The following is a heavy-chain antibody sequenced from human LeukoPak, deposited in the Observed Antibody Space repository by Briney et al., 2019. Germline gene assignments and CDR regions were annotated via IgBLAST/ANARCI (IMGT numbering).Heavy chain of an antibody. CDR2: IYYSGST. CDR3: ARHRYYYRSGSYYGAPYYMDV. J-gene: IGHJ6*03. CDR1: GGSINNYY. V-gene: IGHV4-39*01. D-gene: IGHD3-10*01. Sequence: PSETLSLTCTVSGGSINNYYWGWIRQPPGKGLEWIGSIYYSGSTYYNPSLRSRVTISVDTSKNHFSLKLSSVTAADTAVYYCARHRYYYRSGSYYGAPYYMDVWGKGTTVTISS.